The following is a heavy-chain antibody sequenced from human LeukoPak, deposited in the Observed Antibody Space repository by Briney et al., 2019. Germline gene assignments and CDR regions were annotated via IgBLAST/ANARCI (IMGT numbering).Heavy chain of an antibody. D-gene: IGHD5-18*01. CDR3: ARDDTAMATPIFDY. V-gene: IGHV4-4*07. J-gene: IGHJ4*02. CDR1: GGSISSYY. Sequence: PSETLSLTCTVSGGSISSYYWSWIRQPAGKGLEWIGRIYTSGSTNYNPSLKSRVTISVDTSKNQFSLKLSSVTAADTAVYYCARDDTAMATPIFDYWGQGTLVTVSS. CDR2: IYTSGST.